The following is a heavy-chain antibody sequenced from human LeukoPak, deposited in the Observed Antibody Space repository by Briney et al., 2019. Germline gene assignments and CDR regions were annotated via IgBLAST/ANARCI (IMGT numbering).Heavy chain of an antibody. Sequence: PSETLSLTCTVSGASVSSGSYYWSWIRQPPGKGLEWIGYIYYSGSTNYNPSLKSRVTISVDTSKNQFSLQLSSVTAADTAVYYCARHLLPYSSSSYDYWGQGTLVTVSS. V-gene: IGHV4-61*01. J-gene: IGHJ4*02. CDR3: ARHLLPYSSSSYDY. CDR2: IYYSGST. CDR1: GASVSSGSYY. D-gene: IGHD6-6*01.